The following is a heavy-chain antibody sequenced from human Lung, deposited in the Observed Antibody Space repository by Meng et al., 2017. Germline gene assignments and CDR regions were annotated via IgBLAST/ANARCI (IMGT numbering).Heavy chain of an antibody. CDR1: GGSFSDYY. CDR3: ARGPTTMAHDFDY. CDR2: INHSGST. V-gene: IGHV4-34*01. Sequence: QLQLQQWGAGLLKPSETLSLTCVVSGGSFSDYYRSWIRQPPGKGLEWIGEINHSGSTNYNPSLESRATISVDTSQNNLSLKLSSVTAADSAVYYCARGPTTMAHDFDYWGQGTLVTVSS. J-gene: IGHJ4*02. D-gene: IGHD4-11*01.